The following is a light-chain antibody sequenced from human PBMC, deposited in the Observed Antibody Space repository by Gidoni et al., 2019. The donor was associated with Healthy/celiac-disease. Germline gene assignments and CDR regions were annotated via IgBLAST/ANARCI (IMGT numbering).Light chain of an antibody. J-gene: IGKJ3*01. Sequence: DIQMPQSPSSLSASVGDRVSITCRASQSISSYLNWYQQKPVKAPKLLIYAASSLQSGVLSRLSGSGSGTDFSLHISSLQPEDFETYYCTQSYSTSFTFGPGTKVDIK. CDR2: AAS. CDR1: QSISSY. CDR3: TQSYSTSFT. V-gene: IGKV1-39*01.